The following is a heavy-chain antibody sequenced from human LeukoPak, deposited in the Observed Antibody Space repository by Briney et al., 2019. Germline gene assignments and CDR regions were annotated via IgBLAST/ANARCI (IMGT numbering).Heavy chain of an antibody. J-gene: IGHJ4*02. V-gene: IGHV4-38-2*02. CDR2: IYYSGST. CDR3: ARGYCTNAVCSLGPTQA. CDR1: GYSLSSGYY. Sequence: SETLSLTCTVSGYSLSSGYYWGWIRQPPGKGLEWIGRIYYSGSTYYNPSLKSRVTISVDTSKNQFSLKLSSVTAADTAVYYCARGYCTNAVCSLGPTQAWGQGTLVTVSS. D-gene: IGHD2-8*01.